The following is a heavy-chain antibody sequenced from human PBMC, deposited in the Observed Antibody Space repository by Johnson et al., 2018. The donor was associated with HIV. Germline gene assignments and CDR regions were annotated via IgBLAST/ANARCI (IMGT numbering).Heavy chain of an antibody. D-gene: IGHD2-2*01. V-gene: IGHV3-66*02. CDR1: GFSFDDYD. J-gene: IGHJ3*02. CDR3: ARNGLIPAAKGVAFDI. CDR2: IYSGGTT. Sequence: VQLVESGGGVVRPGGSLRLSCAASGFSFDDYDMSWVRQAPGKGLEWVSVIYSGGTTWYADSVKGRFTISRDNSRDTVHLQMNSLRSEDTAVYYCARNGLIPAAKGVAFDIWCHGTTVTVSS.